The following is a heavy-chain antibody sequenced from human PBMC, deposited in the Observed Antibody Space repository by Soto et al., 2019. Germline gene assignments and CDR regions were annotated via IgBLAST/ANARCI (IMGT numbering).Heavy chain of an antibody. CDR2: ISTSNSYI. Sequence: PGGSLRLSCEASGLTFRSYSMNWVRQAPGKGPEWVSGISTSNSYIYYADSVKGRFTISRDNAKNSLYLEMNSLRVEDTAVYYCARGSPTFFRFDPWGQGTLVTVS. CDR3: ARGSPTFFRFDP. V-gene: IGHV3-21*01. J-gene: IGHJ5*02. CDR1: GLTFRSYS.